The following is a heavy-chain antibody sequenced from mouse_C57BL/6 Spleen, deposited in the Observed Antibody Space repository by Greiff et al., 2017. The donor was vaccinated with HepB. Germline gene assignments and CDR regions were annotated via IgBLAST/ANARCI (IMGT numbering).Heavy chain of an antibody. CDR3: ARGDYITTVVATKGAMDY. Sequence: QVQLQQSGPELVKPGASVKISCKASGYAFSSSWMNWVKQRPGKGLEWIGRIYPGDGDTNYNGKFKGKATLTADKSSSTAYMQLSSLTSEDSAVYFCARGDYITTVVATKGAMDYWGQGTSVTVSS. V-gene: IGHV1-82*01. CDR2: IYPGDGDT. D-gene: IGHD1-1*01. CDR1: GYAFSSSW. J-gene: IGHJ4*01.